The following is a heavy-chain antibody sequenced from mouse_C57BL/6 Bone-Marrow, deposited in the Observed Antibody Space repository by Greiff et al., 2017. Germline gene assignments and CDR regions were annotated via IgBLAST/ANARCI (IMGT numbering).Heavy chain of an antibody. J-gene: IGHJ2*01. Sequence: VQLQQSGPVLVKPGASVKMSRKASGYTFTDYYMNWVKQSHGKSLEWIGVINPYNGGTSYNQKFKGKATLTVDKSSSTAYMELNSLTSEDSAVYYCARGYGNYDFDYWGQGTTLTVSS. V-gene: IGHV1-19*01. CDR2: INPYNGGT. CDR1: GYTFTDYY. CDR3: ARGYGNYDFDY. D-gene: IGHD2-1*01.